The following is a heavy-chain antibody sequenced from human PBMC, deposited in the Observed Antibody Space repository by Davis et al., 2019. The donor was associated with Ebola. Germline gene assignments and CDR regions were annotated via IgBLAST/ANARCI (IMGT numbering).Heavy chain of an antibody. CDR3: ARDLNPHSGWYGLLVDH. Sequence: AASVTVSCKASGYTFTPYYLHWVRKAPGQGLEWMGIINPSGGSPSIAQKFQGRVTMTRDTSTSTVYMELSSLRSEDTAVYYCARDLNPHSGWYGLLVDHWGQGTLVTVSS. D-gene: IGHD6-19*01. CDR1: GYTFTPYY. CDR2: INPSGGSP. J-gene: IGHJ4*02. V-gene: IGHV1-46*01.